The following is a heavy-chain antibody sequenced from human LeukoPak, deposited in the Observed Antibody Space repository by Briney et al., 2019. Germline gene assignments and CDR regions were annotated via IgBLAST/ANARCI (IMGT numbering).Heavy chain of an antibody. V-gene: IGHV4-59*08. D-gene: IGHD4-11*01. Sequence: PSETLSLTCTVSGGSMSGYYWSWIRQPPGKGLEWIGYINYGGSTTYNPSLKSRSTISVDTSKNQFSLKLRSVTAADTAVYYCARGYVYSFYWGRGTLVSVSS. J-gene: IGHJ4*02. CDR2: INYGGST. CDR3: ARGYVYSFY. CDR1: GGSMSGYY.